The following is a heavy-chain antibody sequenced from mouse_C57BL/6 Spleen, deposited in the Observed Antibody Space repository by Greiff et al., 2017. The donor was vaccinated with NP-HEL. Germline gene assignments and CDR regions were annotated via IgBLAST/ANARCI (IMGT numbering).Heavy chain of an antibody. CDR2: FYPGSGSI. V-gene: IGHV1-62-2*01. D-gene: IGHD1-1*01. J-gene: IGHJ3*01. CDR3: TRHEDPSYYYGSSGFAY. CDR1: GYTFTEYT. Sequence: VQLQQSGAELVKPGASVKLSCKASGYTFTEYTIHWVKQRSGQGLEWIGWFYPGSGSITYNEKFKDKATLTADKSSSTVYMELSRLTSEDSAVYFCTRHEDPSYYYGSSGFAYWGQGTLVTVSA.